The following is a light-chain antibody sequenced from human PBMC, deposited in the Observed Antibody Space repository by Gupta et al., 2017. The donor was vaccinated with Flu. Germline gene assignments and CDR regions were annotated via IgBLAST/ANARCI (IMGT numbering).Light chain of an antibody. CDR1: QSEGNNY. V-gene: IGKV3-20*01. CDR3: QQYGSSPT. Sequence: EMVLPQSPGTLSLSPGERATLSCRASQSEGNNYLAWYQQKPGQAPRLLIYDGSSGATDIPHRFSGSGSGTDFTLIINRLEPEDFAVYYCQQYGSSPTFGGGTKVEI. CDR2: DGS. J-gene: IGKJ4*01.